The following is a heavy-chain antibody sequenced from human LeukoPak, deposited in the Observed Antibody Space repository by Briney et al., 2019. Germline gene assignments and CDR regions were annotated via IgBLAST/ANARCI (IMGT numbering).Heavy chain of an antibody. D-gene: IGHD6-13*01. V-gene: IGHV3-21*01. J-gene: IGHJ4*02. CDR1: GFTLSSYG. CDR3: ARDPGIAAAGYFDY. CDR2: ISSSSSYI. Sequence: PGRSLRLSCAASGFTLSSYGMHWVRQAPGKGLEWVSSISSSSSYIYYADSVKGRFTISRDNAKNSLYLQMNSLRAENTAVYYCARDPGIAAAGYFDYWGQGTLVTVSS.